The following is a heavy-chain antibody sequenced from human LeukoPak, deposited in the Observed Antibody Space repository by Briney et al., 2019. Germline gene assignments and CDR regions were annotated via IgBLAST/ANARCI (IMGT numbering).Heavy chain of an antibody. D-gene: IGHD2-21*01. CDR2: IYSGGST. Sequence: GGSLRLSCAASGFTVSSNYMSWVRQAPGKGLEWVSVIYSGGSTYYADSVKGRFTISRDNSKNTLYLQMNSLRAEDTVVYYCASGGDAGYGYFDYWGQGTLVTVSS. V-gene: IGHV3-53*01. CDR1: GFTVSSNY. CDR3: ASGGDAGYGYFDY. J-gene: IGHJ4*02.